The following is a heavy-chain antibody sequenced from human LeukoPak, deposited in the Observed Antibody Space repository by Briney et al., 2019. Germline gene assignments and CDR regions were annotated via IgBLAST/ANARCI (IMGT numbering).Heavy chain of an antibody. CDR3: AREERCDSCSTKIAAFDI. J-gene: IGHJ3*02. CDR2: VYYSGST. Sequence: SETLSLTCTVSGGSISSSSYYWGWIRQPPGKGLEWIGSVYYSGSTYYNPSLKSRVTVSVDTSKNQLSLKLNSVTAADTAVYYCAREERCDSCSTKIAAFDIWGQGTMVTVSP. CDR1: GGSISSSSYY. V-gene: IGHV4-39*07. D-gene: IGHD2-2*01.